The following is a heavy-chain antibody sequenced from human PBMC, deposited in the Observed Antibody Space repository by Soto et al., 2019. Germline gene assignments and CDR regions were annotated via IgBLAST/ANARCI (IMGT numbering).Heavy chain of an antibody. V-gene: IGHV4-30-4*01. D-gene: IGHD1-26*01. J-gene: IGHJ4*02. CDR1: GGSISSGNFY. CDR2: IYFSGRT. CDR3: AHHSQGGNTYFDL. Sequence: VQLQESGPGLVRPSETLSLTCTVSGGSISSGNFYWSWIRQPPGKGLEWIGYIYFSGRTSFTPSLMSRLTISLNTSTNQFSLTLTSVTAADRAVYSSAHHSQGGNTYFDLWGPGALVTVSS.